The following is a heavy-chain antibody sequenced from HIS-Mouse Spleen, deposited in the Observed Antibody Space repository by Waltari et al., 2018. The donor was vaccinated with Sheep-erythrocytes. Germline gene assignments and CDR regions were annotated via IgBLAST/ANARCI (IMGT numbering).Heavy chain of an antibody. Sequence: EVQLVETGGGLVQPGGSLRLSCAASGFTFISYWMHWLRQAPGKGLVWVSSINSDGSSTSYADSVKGRFTISRDNAKNSLYLQMNSLRAEDTALYYCAKDISRNIVVVPAAVGDYWGQGTLVTVSS. V-gene: IGHV3-74*01. CDR1: GFTFISYW. D-gene: IGHD2-2*01. CDR2: INSDGSST. J-gene: IGHJ4*02. CDR3: AKDISRNIVVVPAAVGDY.